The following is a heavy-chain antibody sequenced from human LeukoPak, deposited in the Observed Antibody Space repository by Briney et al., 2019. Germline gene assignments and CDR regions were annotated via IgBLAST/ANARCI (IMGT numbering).Heavy chain of an antibody. Sequence: PGGSLRLSCAASGFTFSSYAMSWVRQAPGKGLEWVSAISGSGGSTYYADSVKGRFTISRDNSKNTLYLQMNSLRAEDTAVYYCANIPRYGSGSHTPEMDVWGKGTTVTVSS. CDR2: ISGSGGST. CDR3: ANIPRYGSGSHTPEMDV. CDR1: GFTFSSYA. J-gene: IGHJ6*04. D-gene: IGHD3-10*01. V-gene: IGHV3-23*01.